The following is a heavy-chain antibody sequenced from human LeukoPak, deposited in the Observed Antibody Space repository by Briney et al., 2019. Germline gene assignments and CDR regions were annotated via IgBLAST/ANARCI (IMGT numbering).Heavy chain of an antibody. Sequence: GGSLRLSCAASGFTFSSYWMSWVRQAPGKGLEWVANIKQDGSEKYYVDSVKGRFTIPRDNAKNSLYLQMNSLRAEDTAVYYCARDLLDFWSGYNWFDPWGQGTLVTVSS. D-gene: IGHD3-3*01. CDR1: GFTFSSYW. J-gene: IGHJ5*02. CDR2: IKQDGSEK. V-gene: IGHV3-7*01. CDR3: ARDLLDFWSGYNWFDP.